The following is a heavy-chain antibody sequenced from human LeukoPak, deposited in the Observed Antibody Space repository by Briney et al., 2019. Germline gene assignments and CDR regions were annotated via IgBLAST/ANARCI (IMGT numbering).Heavy chain of an antibody. D-gene: IGHD1-1*01. CDR3: ARGLGTIDY. CDR1: GFTFSSYS. V-gene: IGHV3-48*01. J-gene: IGHJ4*02. CDR2: ISSSSSTM. Sequence: GGSLRLSCAASGFTFSSYSMNWVRQAPGKGLEWVSYISSSSSTMYYADSVKGRFTISRDNAKNSLYLQMNSLRAEDTAVYYCARGLGTIDYWGQGTLVTVSS.